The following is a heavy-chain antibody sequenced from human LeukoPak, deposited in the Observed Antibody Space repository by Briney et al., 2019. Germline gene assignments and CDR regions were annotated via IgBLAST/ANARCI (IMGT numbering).Heavy chain of an antibody. Sequence: ASVKVSCKASGCTFTSYGISWVRQAPGQGLEWMGGIIPYFGNTNYAQKVQGRVTITTDTSTSTAYMELSSLRSEDTAVYYCASPYCSGGSCYASWYDPWGKGTLVTVAS. V-gene: IGHV1-18*01. CDR2: IIPYFGNT. D-gene: IGHD2-15*01. CDR3: ASPYCSGGSCYASWYDP. CDR1: GCTFTSYG. J-gene: IGHJ5*02.